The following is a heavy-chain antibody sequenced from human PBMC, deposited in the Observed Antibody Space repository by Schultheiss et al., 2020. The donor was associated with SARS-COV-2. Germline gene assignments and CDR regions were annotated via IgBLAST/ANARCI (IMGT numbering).Heavy chain of an antibody. D-gene: IGHD3-22*01. J-gene: IGHJ3*02. CDR3: ARDYDSDAFDI. V-gene: IGHV3-47*02. CDR2: IGTGGDT. CDR1: GFTFSSYE. Sequence: GGSLRLSCAASGFTFSSYEMNWVRRAPGKGPEWVSAIGTGGDTYYADSVMGRFTISRDNAKNTLYLQMNSLRAEDTAVYYCARDYDSDAFDIWGQGTMVTVSS.